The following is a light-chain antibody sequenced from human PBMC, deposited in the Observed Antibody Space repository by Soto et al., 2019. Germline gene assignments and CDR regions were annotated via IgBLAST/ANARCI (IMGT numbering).Light chain of an antibody. CDR3: CSYAGSYTFVV. V-gene: IGLV2-11*01. J-gene: IGLJ1*01. CDR1: SSDVGGYNY. CDR2: DVS. Sequence: HSVLTQPRSVSGSPGQSVTISCTGTSSDVGGYNYVSWYQQHPGKAPKLMIYDVSKRPSGVPDRFSGSKSGNTASLTISGLQAEDEADYYCCSYAGSYTFVVFGTGTKVTVL.